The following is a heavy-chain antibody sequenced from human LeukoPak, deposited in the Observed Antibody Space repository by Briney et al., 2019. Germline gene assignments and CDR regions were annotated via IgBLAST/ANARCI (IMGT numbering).Heavy chain of an antibody. CDR3: ARGGDDYGGKDWFDP. CDR2: IYTSGST. V-gene: IGHV4-4*07. D-gene: IGHD4-23*01. CDR1: GGSISSYY. Sequence: SETLSLTCTVSGGSISSYYWTWIRQSAGKGLEWIGRIYTSGSTNYNPSLKSRLTMSVDTSKNQFSLKLSSVTAADTAVYYCARGGDDYGGKDWFDPWGQGTLVTVSS. J-gene: IGHJ5*02.